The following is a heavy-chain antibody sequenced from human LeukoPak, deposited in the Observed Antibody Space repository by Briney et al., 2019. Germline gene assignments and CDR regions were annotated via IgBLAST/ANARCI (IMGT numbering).Heavy chain of an antibody. V-gene: IGHV1-2*02. Sequence: ASVKVSCKASGYSFTGYYMHWVRQAPGQGLEWMGWINPNSGGTNYAQKLQGRVTMTRDTSISTAYMELSRLRSDDTAAYYCARDLEYPFYGMDVWGQGATVTVSS. CDR1: GYSFTGYY. D-gene: IGHD6-6*01. CDR2: INPNSGGT. CDR3: ARDLEYPFYGMDV. J-gene: IGHJ6*02.